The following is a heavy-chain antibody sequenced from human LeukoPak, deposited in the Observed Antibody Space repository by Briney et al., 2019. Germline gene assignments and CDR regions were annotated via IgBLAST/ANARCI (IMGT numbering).Heavy chain of an antibody. CDR1: GYTFTSYG. Sequence: GASVKVSCKASGYTFTSYGISWVRQAPGQGLEWMGWISAYNGNTNYAQKLQGRVTMTTDTSTSTTYMELRSLRSEDTAVYYCAREKMLQFGWYFDYWGQGTLATVSS. CDR2: ISAYNGNT. J-gene: IGHJ4*02. D-gene: IGHD3-10*01. CDR3: AREKMLQFGWYFDY. V-gene: IGHV1-18*01.